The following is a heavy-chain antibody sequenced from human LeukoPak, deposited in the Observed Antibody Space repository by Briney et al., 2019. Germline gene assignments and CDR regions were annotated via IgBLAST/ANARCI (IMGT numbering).Heavy chain of an antibody. CDR1: GGSVSSSGYS. CDR3: ALRRLTSAQIIEDNWFDP. D-gene: IGHD2/OR15-2a*01. J-gene: IGHJ5*02. V-gene: IGHV4-61*08. Sequence: SETLSRTCTVSGGSVSSSGYSWNWIRQPPGKTLEWIGYTYYSGRTNYNPSLKSRVTISLDTSKNQFSLRLTSVTAADTAVYYCALRRLTSAQIIEDNWFDPWGQGTLVTVSS. CDR2: TYYSGRT.